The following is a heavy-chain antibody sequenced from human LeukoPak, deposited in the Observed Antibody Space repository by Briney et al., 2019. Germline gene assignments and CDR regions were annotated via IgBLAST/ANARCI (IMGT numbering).Heavy chain of an antibody. CDR1: GSTFSTYG. D-gene: IGHD5-12*01. CDR2: ISGSSSAI. Sequence: GGSLRLSCAASGSTFSTYGMTWVRQAPGKGLEWVSYISGSSSAIYYTDSVKGRFTISRDNAEKSVYLQMNGLRAEDTAVYYCATYSGYDRIFDHWGQGTLVTVSS. CDR3: ATYSGYDRIFDH. J-gene: IGHJ4*02. V-gene: IGHV3-48*01.